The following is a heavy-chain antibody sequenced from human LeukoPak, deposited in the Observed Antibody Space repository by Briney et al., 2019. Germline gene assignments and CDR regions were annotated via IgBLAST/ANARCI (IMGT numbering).Heavy chain of an antibody. CDR2: ISTSGGST. Sequence: GGSLRLSCAASGFTSSSHAMSWVRQAPGKGLEWVSAISTSGGSTYYADSVKGRFTISRDNSKSTLYLQMNSLRAEDTAVYYCAKEPYSGSQLLDYWGQGTLVTVSS. CDR3: AKEPYSGSQLLDY. CDR1: GFTSSSHA. D-gene: IGHD1-26*01. J-gene: IGHJ4*02. V-gene: IGHV3-23*01.